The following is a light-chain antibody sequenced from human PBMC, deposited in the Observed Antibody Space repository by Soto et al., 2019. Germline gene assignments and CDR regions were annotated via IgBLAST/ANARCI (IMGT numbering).Light chain of an antibody. J-gene: IGKJ4*01. V-gene: IGKV3-20*01. CDR3: HPFSSYPLT. CDR1: QSVSRY. Sequence: EIETTMSACRLSVSPGVRATPSSRASQSVSRYLAWYQQKPGQAPRLLIYGASNRATGIPDRFSGSGSGTDFTLTISILEPEDFALYYCHPFSSYPLTFGGGTK. CDR2: GAS.